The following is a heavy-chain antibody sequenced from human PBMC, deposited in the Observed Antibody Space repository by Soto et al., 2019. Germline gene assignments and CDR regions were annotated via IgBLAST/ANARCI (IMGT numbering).Heavy chain of an antibody. J-gene: IGHJ6*02. V-gene: IGHV1-18*04. Sequence: ASVEVSCKASGYTFTSYGISWVRQAPGQGLEWMGWISAYNGNTNYAQKLQGRVTMTTDTSTSTAYMELRSLRSDDTAVYYCARSSLFSGRQGGMDVWGQGTTVTAP. D-gene: IGHD3-10*01. CDR1: GYTFTSYG. CDR3: ARSSLFSGRQGGMDV. CDR2: ISAYNGNT.